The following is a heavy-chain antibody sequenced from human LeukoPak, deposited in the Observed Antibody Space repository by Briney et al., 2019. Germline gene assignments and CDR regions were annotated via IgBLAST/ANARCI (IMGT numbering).Heavy chain of an antibody. CDR3: ARAGVHCSSTSCYSY. CDR1: GYTFTSYD. Sequence: GASVTVSCKASGYTFTSYDINWVRQAPGQGLEWMGWMNPNSGNTGYAQKFQGRVTITTDESTSTAYMELSSLRSEDTAVYYCARAGVHCSSTSCYSYWGQGTLVTVSS. CDR2: MNPNSGNT. D-gene: IGHD2-2*01. V-gene: IGHV1-8*01. J-gene: IGHJ4*02.